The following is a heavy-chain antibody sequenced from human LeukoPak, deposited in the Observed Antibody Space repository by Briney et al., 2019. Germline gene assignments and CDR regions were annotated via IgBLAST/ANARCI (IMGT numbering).Heavy chain of an antibody. CDR2: FDPEDGET. D-gene: IGHD6-6*01. J-gene: IGHJ6*02. V-gene: IGHV1-24*01. CDR1: GYTLTELS. Sequence: ASVKVSCKVSGYTLTELSMHWVRQAPGKGLEWMGGFDPEDGETIYAQKFQGRVTMTEDTSTDTAYMELSSLRSEDTAVYYCATSRSSYSSSSNLYYYYYYYGMDVWGQGTTVTVSS. CDR3: ATSRSSYSSSSNLYYYYYYYGMDV.